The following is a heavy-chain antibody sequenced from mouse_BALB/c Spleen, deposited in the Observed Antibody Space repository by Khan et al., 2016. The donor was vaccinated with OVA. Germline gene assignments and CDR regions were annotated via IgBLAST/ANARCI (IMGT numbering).Heavy chain of an antibody. Sequence: VQLKESGPELMKPGASVNISCKASGYSFTSYYIHWVRQSHGKSLEWIGYIDPFNGGTDYNQKFKGKATLTVDKSSSPAYMHLSSLTSEDSAVYYCARGAFGYWGQGTLVTVSA. CDR3: ARGAFGY. V-gene: IGHV1S135*01. CDR1: GYSFTSYY. CDR2: IDPFNGGT. J-gene: IGHJ3*01.